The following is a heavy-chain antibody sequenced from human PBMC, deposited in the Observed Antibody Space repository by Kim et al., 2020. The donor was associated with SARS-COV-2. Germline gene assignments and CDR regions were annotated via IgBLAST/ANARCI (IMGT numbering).Heavy chain of an antibody. D-gene: IGHD4-17*01. CDR1: GGSLRNYA. Sequence: SVKVSCKASGGSLRNYAVSWVRQAPGQGLEWMGRIMPASGSTNYAEKFQGRVTITADTSTDTVYMELSSLRSDDTAMYYCARGYGGTSAYFEYWGQG. CDR3: ARGYGGTSAYFEY. CDR2: IMPASGST. V-gene: IGHV1-69*06. J-gene: IGHJ4*02.